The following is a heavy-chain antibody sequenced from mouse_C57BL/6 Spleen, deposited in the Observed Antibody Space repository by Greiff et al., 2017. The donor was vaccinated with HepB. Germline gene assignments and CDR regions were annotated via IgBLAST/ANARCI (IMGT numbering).Heavy chain of an antibody. D-gene: IGHD3-2*02. CDR3: AREKTAHATIAMDY. CDR1: GYTFTSYW. Sequence: VQLQQSGAELAKPGASVKLSCKASGYTFTSYWMHWVKQRPGQGLEWIGYINPSSGYTKYNQKFKNKATLTADKSSSTTYMQLSSLTYEDAAVYYCAREKTAHATIAMDYWGQGTSVTVSS. CDR2: INPSSGYT. J-gene: IGHJ4*01. V-gene: IGHV1-7*01.